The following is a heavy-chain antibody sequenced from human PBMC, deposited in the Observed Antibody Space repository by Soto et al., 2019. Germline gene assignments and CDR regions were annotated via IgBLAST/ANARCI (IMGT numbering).Heavy chain of an antibody. CDR1: GFTFTRYS. CDR2: ISSATNYI. Sequence: GGSLRLSCAASGFTFTRYSMNWVRQAPGKGLEWVSSISSATNYIYYGDSMKGRFTISRDNGKNSLYLEMHSLRAEDTAVYYCARESEDLTSNFDYWGQGTLVTVSS. J-gene: IGHJ4*02. V-gene: IGHV3-21*06. CDR3: ARESEDLTSNFDY.